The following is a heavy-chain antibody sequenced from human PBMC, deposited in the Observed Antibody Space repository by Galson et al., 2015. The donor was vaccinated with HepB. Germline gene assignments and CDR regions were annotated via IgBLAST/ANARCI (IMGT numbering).Heavy chain of an antibody. CDR3: ARDVQSQLTSHYYGMDV. CDR2: IIPVFGTA. CDR1: GGTFTSYG. V-gene: IGHV1-69*13. D-gene: IGHD2-2*01. J-gene: IGHJ6*02. Sequence: SVKVSCKASGGTFTSYGISWVRQAPGQGLEWMGGIIPVFGTANYAQKFQGRVTITADESTNTAYMELSSLRSEDTAVYYCARDVQSQLTSHYYGMDVWGQGTTVTVSS.